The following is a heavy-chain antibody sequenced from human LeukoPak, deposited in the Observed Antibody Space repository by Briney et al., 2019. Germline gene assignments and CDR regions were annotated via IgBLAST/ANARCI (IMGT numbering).Heavy chain of an antibody. V-gene: IGHV3-20*04. Sequence: GGSLRLSCAASGFTFDDYGMSWVRQAPGKGLEWVSGINWNGGGTGYADSVKGRFTISRDSAKKSLYLQMNSLRAEDTALYYCARDIHGSGSYPAVYYYYMDVWGKGTTVTVSS. CDR3: ARDIHGSGSYPAVYYYYMDV. D-gene: IGHD3-10*01. CDR1: GFTFDDYG. CDR2: INWNGGGT. J-gene: IGHJ6*03.